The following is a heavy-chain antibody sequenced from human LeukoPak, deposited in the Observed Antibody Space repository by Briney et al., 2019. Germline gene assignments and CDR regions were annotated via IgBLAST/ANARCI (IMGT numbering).Heavy chain of an antibody. Sequence: PSETLSLTCTVSGCSISSGGYYWSWVRQHQGKGLEWIGYINYSGSTYYNPSLKSRVTISIDTSKNQFSLNLSSVTAADTAVYYCARVRQAAAVLDYCGQGSLVTVSS. CDR2: INYSGST. J-gene: IGHJ4*02. CDR3: ARVRQAAAVLDY. V-gene: IGHV4-31*03. CDR1: GCSISSGGYY. D-gene: IGHD6-13*01.